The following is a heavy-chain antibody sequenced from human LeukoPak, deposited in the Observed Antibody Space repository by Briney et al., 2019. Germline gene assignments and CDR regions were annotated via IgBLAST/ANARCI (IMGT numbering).Heavy chain of an antibody. Sequence: KPSGTLSLTCAVSGGSISSNNWWSWVRQPPGKGLEWIGEIYHSGSTNYNPSLKSRVTISVDKSKNEFSLKLSSVTAADTAVYYCARDERKYYGSGTYSDYWGQGTLVTVSS. D-gene: IGHD3-10*01. J-gene: IGHJ4*02. V-gene: IGHV4-4*02. CDR3: ARDERKYYGSGTYSDY. CDR1: GGSISSNNW. CDR2: IYHSGST.